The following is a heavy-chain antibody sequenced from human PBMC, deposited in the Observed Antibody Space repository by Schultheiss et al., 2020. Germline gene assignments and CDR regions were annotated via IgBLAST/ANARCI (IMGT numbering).Heavy chain of an antibody. D-gene: IGHD2-21*02. CDR3: ARVGRSYCGANCYIDF. V-gene: IGHV3-23*01. CDR2: ITWNSGSI. Sequence: GGSLRLSCAASGFTFSSYAMSWVRQAPGKGLEWVSGITWNSGSIGYADSVKGRFTISRGNSKNTLYLQVSSLRAEDTAVYYCARVGRSYCGANCYIDFWGQGTLVTVSS. CDR1: GFTFSSYA. J-gene: IGHJ4*02.